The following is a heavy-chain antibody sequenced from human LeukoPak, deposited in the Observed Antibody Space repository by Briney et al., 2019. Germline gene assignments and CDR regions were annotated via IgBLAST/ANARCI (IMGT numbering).Heavy chain of an antibody. CDR2: IYYSGST. CDR1: GGSISSYY. Sequence: SETLSLTCTVSGGSISSYYWSWIRQPPGKGLEWIGYIYYSGSTNYNPSLKSRVTISVDTSKNQFSLKLSSVTAADTAVYYCVRDRGAVAGTTVFDYWGQGTLVTVSS. V-gene: IGHV4-59*01. J-gene: IGHJ4*02. D-gene: IGHD6-19*01. CDR3: VRDRGAVAGTTVFDY.